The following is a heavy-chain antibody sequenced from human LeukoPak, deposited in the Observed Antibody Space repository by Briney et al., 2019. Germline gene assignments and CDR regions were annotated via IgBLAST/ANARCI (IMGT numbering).Heavy chain of an antibody. CDR1: GFTLSNYA. Sequence: GGSLRLSCAASGFTLSNYAMSWVRQAPGKGLEWVSTITGSGGDTYYADSVKGRFTISRDNSKNTLYLQMNSLRAEDTAVYYCARDLDYWGQGTLVTVSS. J-gene: IGHJ4*02. CDR3: ARDLDY. CDR2: ITGSGGDT. V-gene: IGHV3-23*01.